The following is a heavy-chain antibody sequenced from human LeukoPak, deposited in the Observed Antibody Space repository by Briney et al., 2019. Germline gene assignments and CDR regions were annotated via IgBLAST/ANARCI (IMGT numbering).Heavy chain of an antibody. Sequence: PSETLSLTCTVSGGSVSNSSYYWGWIRQPPGKGLEWIGSIYYSGTTYYNPSLKSRVTISVDTSKNQFSLKLSSVTAADTAVYYCARDPTYSSGWSVTRYSWYFDLWGRGTLVTVSS. V-gene: IGHV4-39*02. CDR2: IYYSGTT. CDR3: ARDPTYSSGWSVTRYSWYFDL. CDR1: GGSVSNSSYY. D-gene: IGHD6-19*01. J-gene: IGHJ2*01.